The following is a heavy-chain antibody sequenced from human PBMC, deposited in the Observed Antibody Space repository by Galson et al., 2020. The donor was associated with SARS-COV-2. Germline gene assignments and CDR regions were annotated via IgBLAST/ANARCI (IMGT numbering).Heavy chain of an antibody. Sequence: SVKVSCKTSGFRFTASAVQRVRQARGQRLEWIGWIVVCSGKTNYAQKFQERVTITRDMSTTTAYMELSSLRSEDTAVYYCAAFVGNNPAYWGQGTLVSVSS. CDR2: IVVCSGKT. CDR1: GFRFTASA. D-gene: IGHD1-26*01. CDR3: AAFVGNNPAY. V-gene: IGHV1-58*01. J-gene: IGHJ4*02.